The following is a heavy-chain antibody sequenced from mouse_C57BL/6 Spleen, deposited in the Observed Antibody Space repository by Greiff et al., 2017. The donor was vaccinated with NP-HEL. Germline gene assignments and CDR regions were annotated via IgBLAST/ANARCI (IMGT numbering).Heavy chain of an antibody. CDR3: ARERVLRGAMDY. CDR1: GFTFSSYA. V-gene: IGHV5-4*01. Sequence: EVQGVESGGGLVKPGGSLKLSCAASGFTFSSYALSWVRQTPEKRLEWVATISDGGSYTYYPDNVKGRFTISRDNAKNNLYLQMSHLKSEDTAMYYCARERVLRGAMDYWGQGTSVTVSS. CDR2: ISDGGSYT. J-gene: IGHJ4*01.